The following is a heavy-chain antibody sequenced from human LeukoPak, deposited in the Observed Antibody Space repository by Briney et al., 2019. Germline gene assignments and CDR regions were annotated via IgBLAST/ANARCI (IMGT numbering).Heavy chain of an antibody. V-gene: IGHV3-7*01. CDR3: ARGRGGLLWFGEFNS. CDR2: INQDGSEK. D-gene: IGHD3-10*01. Sequence: GGSLRLSCAASGFTFSSYWVNWVRQAPGEGLEWVANINQDGSEKYYVDSVKGRFTISRDNANNSLYLQMNSLRAEDTAVYYCARGRGGLLWFGEFNSWGQGTLVTVSS. J-gene: IGHJ4*02. CDR1: GFTFSSYW.